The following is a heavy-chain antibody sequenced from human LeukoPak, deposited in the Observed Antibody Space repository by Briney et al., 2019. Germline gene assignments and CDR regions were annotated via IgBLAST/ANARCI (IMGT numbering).Heavy chain of an antibody. CDR3: AKDRRVGCSSTSCYGWFDP. CDR2: IRYDGSNK. J-gene: IGHJ5*02. V-gene: IGHV3-30*02. CDR1: GFTFSSYG. D-gene: IGHD2-2*01. Sequence: GGSLRLSCAASGFTFSSYGMHWVRQAPGKGLEWVAFIRYDGSNKYYADSVKGRFTISRDNYKNTLYLQMNSLRAEDTAVYYCAKDRRVGCSSTSCYGWFDPWGQGTLVTVSS.